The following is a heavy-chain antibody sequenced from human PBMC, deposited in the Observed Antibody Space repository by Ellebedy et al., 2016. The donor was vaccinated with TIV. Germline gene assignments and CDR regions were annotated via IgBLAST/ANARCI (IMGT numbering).Heavy chain of an antibody. J-gene: IGHJ4*02. CDR2: ISDDGEDK. V-gene: IGHV3-30*03. CDR1: RFMVRPYA. CDR3: ARAPSPTYFDY. Sequence: GESLKISXAASRFMVRPYAIHWVRQAPGKGLEWVAVISDDGEDKDYADSVKGRFTISRDNSKNTLYLQMNSLRAEDTAVYYCARAPSPTYFDYWGQGTLVTVSS.